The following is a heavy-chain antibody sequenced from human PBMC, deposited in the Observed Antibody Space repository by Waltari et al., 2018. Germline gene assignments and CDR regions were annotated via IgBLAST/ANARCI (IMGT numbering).Heavy chain of an antibody. Sequence: EVQLVEAGGDIVQPGGSLRLSCAASGFRFRDYWLHWVRQVPGKGLVWVSRINSDGSSISYSDSVKGRFTISRDNSKNMLYLQLNRLRAEDTAVYYCARKGGRGYTYGPFYYDSWGQGTLVTVSS. D-gene: IGHD5-18*01. CDR3: ARKGGRGYTYGPFYYDS. V-gene: IGHV3-74*01. CDR2: INSDGSSI. CDR1: GFRFRDYW. J-gene: IGHJ4*02.